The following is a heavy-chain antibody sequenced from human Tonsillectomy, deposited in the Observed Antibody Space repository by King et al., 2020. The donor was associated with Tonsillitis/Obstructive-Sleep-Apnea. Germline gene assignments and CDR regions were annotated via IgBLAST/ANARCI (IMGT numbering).Heavy chain of an antibody. V-gene: IGHV3-53*01. D-gene: IGHD6-13*01. CDR1: GFIVSSNY. J-gene: IGHJ3*02. CDR3: ATDARYSSNWYAAFDI. Sequence: PLQESGGGLIQPGGSLRLSCAASGFIVSSNYVSWVRQAPGKGLDWVSVIYSGGSTYYGDSAEGRFTISRDNSKNTVYLQMNSLRAEDTAVYYCATDARYSSNWYAAFDIWGQGTMVTVSS. CDR2: IYSGGST.